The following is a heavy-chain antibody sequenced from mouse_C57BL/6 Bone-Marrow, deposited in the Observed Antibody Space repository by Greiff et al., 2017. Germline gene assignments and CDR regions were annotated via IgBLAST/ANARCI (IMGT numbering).Heavy chain of an antibody. CDR3: ANDYDNFDY. Sequence: QVQLQQSGAELARPGASVTLSCKASGYTFTSYGINWVKQRTGQGLECIGEIYPRSGNTYYNEKFKGKATLTADTSSSTAYMELRSLTSEDSAVYFCANDYDNFDYWGQGTTLTVSS. CDR1: GYTFTSYG. V-gene: IGHV1-81*01. CDR2: IYPRSGNT. J-gene: IGHJ2*01. D-gene: IGHD2-4*01.